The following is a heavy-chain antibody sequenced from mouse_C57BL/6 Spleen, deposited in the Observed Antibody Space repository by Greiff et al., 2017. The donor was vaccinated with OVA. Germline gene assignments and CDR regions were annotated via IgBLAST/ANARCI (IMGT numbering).Heavy chain of an antibody. Sequence: QVQLQQPGAELVRPGTSVKLSCKASGYTFTSYWMHWVKQRPGQGLEWIGVIDPSDSYTNYNQKFKGKATLTVDTSSSTAYMQLSSLTSEDSAVYYCASRKNDYDARYYYAMDYWGQGTSVTVSS. CDR2: IDPSDSYT. CDR1: GYTFTSYW. D-gene: IGHD2-4*01. V-gene: IGHV1-59*01. J-gene: IGHJ4*01. CDR3: ASRKNDYDARYYYAMDY.